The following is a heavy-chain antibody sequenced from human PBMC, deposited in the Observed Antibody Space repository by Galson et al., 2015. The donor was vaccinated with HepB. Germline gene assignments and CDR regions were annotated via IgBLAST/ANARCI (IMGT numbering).Heavy chain of an antibody. J-gene: IGHJ4*02. CDR3: AKAVGWATVTAFDY. D-gene: IGHD4-17*01. V-gene: IGHV4-31*03. Sequence: TLSLTCTVSGGSISSGGYYWSWIRQHPGKGLEWIGYIYYSGGTYYNPSLKSRVTISVDTSKNQFSLKLSSVTAADTAVYYCAKAVGWATVTAFDYWGQGTLVTVSS. CDR2: IYYSGGT. CDR1: GGSISSGGYY.